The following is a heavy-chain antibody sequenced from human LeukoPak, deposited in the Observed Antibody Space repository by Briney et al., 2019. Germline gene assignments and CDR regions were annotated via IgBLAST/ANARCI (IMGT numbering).Heavy chain of an antibody. Sequence: GSSVKVSCKASGYTFTGYYMHWVRQAPGQGLEWMGWINPNSGGTNYAQKFQGRVTMTRDTSISTAYMELRRLRSDDTAVYYCARANVVVPAAQEPDNWFDPWGQGTLVTVSS. V-gene: IGHV1-2*02. CDR2: INPNSGGT. CDR1: GYTFTGYY. J-gene: IGHJ5*02. CDR3: ARANVVVPAAQEPDNWFDP. D-gene: IGHD2-2*01.